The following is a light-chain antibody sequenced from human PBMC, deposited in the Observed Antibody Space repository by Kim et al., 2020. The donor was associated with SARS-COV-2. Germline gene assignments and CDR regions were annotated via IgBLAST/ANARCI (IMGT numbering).Light chain of an antibody. CDR3: HKYSDWPPYT. CDR1: KSVSSN. V-gene: IGKV3-15*01. J-gene: IGKJ2*01. Sequence: VSPEERATPSSRAGKSVSSNLVRYQQRPGQTPRRLVYVASTRATGIPARFSGSGSGTEYTLTISSLQSEDFAVYYCHKYSDWPPYTFGQGTKLEI. CDR2: VAS.